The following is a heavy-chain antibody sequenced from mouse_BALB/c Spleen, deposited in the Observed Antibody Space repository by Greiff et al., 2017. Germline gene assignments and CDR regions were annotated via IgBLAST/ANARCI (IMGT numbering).Heavy chain of an antibody. D-gene: IGHD2-14*01. CDR2: INPSNGRT. Sequence: QVQLQQPGAELVKPGASVKLSCKASGYTFTSYWMHWVKQRPGQGPEWIGEINPSNGRTNYNEKFKSKATLTVDKSSSTAYMQLSSLTSEDSAVYYCARGYYRYGYAMDYWGQGTSVTVSS. V-gene: IGHV1S81*02. CDR1: GYTFTSYW. CDR3: ARGYYRYGYAMDY. J-gene: IGHJ4*01.